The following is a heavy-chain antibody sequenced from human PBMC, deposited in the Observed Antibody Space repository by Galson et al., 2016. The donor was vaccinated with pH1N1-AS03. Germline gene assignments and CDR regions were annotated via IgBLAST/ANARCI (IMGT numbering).Heavy chain of an antibody. CDR1: GYTFSNFG. D-gene: IGHD3-16*01. CDR3: ARAYPFDP. Sequence: SVKVSCKASGYTFSNFGMSWVRQAPGQGLEWMGWISPQNGNTQYAQRLEGRVTMTTDTSTSTAYMELWSLTYDDTAVYYCARAYPFDPWGQGTLVIVSS. V-gene: IGHV1-18*04. J-gene: IGHJ5*02. CDR2: ISPQNGNT.